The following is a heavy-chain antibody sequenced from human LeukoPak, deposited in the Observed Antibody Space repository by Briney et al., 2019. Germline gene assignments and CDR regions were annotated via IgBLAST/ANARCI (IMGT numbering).Heavy chain of an antibody. D-gene: IGHD5-24*01. J-gene: IGHJ3*02. Sequence: ASVKVSCKASGGTFSSYAISWVRQAPGQGLEWMGGIIPIFGTANYAQKFQGRVTITADESTSTAYMELSSLRSEDTAVYYCARMAASWARPFNDAFDIWGQGTMVTVSS. CDR3: ARMAASWARPFNDAFDI. CDR2: IIPIFGTA. V-gene: IGHV1-69*13. CDR1: GGTFSSYA.